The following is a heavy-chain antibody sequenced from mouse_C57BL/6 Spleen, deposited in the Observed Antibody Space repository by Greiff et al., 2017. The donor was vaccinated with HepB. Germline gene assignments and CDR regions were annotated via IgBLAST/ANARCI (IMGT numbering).Heavy chain of an antibody. CDR1: GFSLSTSGMG. V-gene: IGHV8-12*01. D-gene: IGHD1-1*01. Sequence: QVTLKESGPGILQSSQTLSLTCSFSGFSLSTSGMGVSWIRQPSGKGLEWLAHIYWDDDKRYNPSLKSRLTISKDTSRNQVFLKITSVDTADTATYYCARRAGDYGSRALYYFDYWGQGTTLTVSS. CDR3: ARRAGDYGSRALYYFDY. J-gene: IGHJ2*01. CDR2: IYWDDDK.